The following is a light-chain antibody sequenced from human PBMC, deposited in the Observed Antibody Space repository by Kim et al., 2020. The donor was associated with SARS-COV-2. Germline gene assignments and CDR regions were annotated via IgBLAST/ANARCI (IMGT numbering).Light chain of an antibody. CDR1: RDINNF. CDR2: AAS. V-gene: IGKV1-17*03. CDR3: VQYATFPRT. Sequence: DIQMTQSPSAMSASVGDRVTITCRASRDINNFLGWFQQKPGEAPKRLIHAASSLQSGVPSRFSGSGSGTEFTLTISILQPEDFATYYCVQYATFPRTFGQGTKVDIK. J-gene: IGKJ1*01.